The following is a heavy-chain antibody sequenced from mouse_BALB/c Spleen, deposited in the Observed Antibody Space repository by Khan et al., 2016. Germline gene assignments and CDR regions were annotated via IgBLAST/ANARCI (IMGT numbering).Heavy chain of an antibody. Sequence: EVELVESGGGLVRPGGSLKLSCAASGFTFSHYGMSWVRQTPDKRLELVASINSDGGNTYYPDSVKGRFTVSRDNAKNTLYLHMSSLKSEDTAMYYCAREGIYSGYTMDYWGQGTSVTVSS. J-gene: IGHJ4*01. CDR3: AREGIYSGYTMDY. CDR2: INSDGGNT. CDR1: GFTFSHYG. D-gene: IGHD1-1*01. V-gene: IGHV5-6-3*01.